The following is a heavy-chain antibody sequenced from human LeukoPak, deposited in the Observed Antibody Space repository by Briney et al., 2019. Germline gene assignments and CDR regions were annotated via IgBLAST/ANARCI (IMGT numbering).Heavy chain of an antibody. J-gene: IGHJ6*02. Sequence: PGGSLRLSCAASGFTFSSYAMSWVRQAPGKGLEWVSAISGSGGSTYYADSVKGRFTISRDNSKNTLYLQMNSLRAEDTAVYYCAKDLSHDRTYYYYGMDVRGQGTTVTVSS. D-gene: IGHD5/OR15-5a*01. CDR2: ISGSGGST. V-gene: IGHV3-23*01. CDR3: AKDLSHDRTYYYYGMDV. CDR1: GFTFSSYA.